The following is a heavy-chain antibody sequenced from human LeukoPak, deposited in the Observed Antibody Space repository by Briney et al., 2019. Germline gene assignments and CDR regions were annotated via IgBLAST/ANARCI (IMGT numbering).Heavy chain of an antibody. J-gene: IGHJ4*02. CDR3: ARDGSSGWYWVDY. CDR1: GFTFSSYA. D-gene: IGHD6-19*01. V-gene: IGHV3-33*08. Sequence: GGSLRLSCAASGFTFSSYAMNWVRQAPGKGLEWVAVIWYDGSNKYYADSVKGRFTISRDNSKNTLYLQMNSLRAEDTAVYYCARDGSSGWYWVDYWGQGTLVTVSS. CDR2: IWYDGSNK.